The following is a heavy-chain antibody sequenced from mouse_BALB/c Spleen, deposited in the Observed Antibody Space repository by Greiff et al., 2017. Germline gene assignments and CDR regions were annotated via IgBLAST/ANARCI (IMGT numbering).Heavy chain of an antibody. J-gene: IGHJ1*01. Sequence: EVKLMESGPGLVKPSQSLSLTCTVTGYSITSDYAWNWIRQFPGNKLEWMGYISYSGSTSYNPSLKSRISITGDTSKNQFFLQLNSVTTEDTATYYCARFYDGYPYWYFDVWGAGTTVTVSS. D-gene: IGHD2-3*01. CDR1: GYSITSDYA. CDR2: ISYSGST. CDR3: ARFYDGYPYWYFDV. V-gene: IGHV3-2*02.